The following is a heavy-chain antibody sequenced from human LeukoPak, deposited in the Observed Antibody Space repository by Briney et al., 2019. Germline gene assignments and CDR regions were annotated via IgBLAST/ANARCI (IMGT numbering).Heavy chain of an antibody. J-gene: IGHJ4*02. V-gene: IGHV3-21*01. CDR1: GFTFSSYS. D-gene: IGHD3-22*01. CDR3: ARDRDYDSSGFDY. Sequence: PGRSLRLSCAASGFTFSSYSMNWVRQAPGKGLEWVSSISSSSSYIYYADSVKGRFTISRDNAKNSLYLQMNSLRAEDTAVYYCARDRDYDSSGFDYWGQGTLVTVSS. CDR2: ISSSSSYI.